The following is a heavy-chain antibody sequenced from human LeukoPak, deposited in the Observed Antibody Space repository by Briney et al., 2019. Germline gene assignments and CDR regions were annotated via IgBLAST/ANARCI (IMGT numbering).Heavy chain of an antibody. V-gene: IGHV3-53*01. CDR2: MYSGNKT. D-gene: IGHD3-10*01. Sequence: GGSLRLSCAASGFSSSSNYMNWVRQAPGKGLEWVSLMYSGNKTSYSDSVKGRFTISRDNSKKSLYLQMNSLRAEDTAIYYCARVHRGDHLTESYNNNGFYGVDAFDVWGQGTMVTVSS. J-gene: IGHJ3*01. CDR1: GFSSSSNY. CDR3: ARVHRGDHLTESYNNNGFYGVDAFDV.